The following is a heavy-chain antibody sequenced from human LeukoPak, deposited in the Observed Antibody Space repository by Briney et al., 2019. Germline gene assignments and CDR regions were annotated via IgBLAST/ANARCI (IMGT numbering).Heavy chain of an antibody. CDR3: AKGARGDTVTSIVGLNWFDP. D-gene: IGHD4-17*01. Sequence: GRSLRLSCAASGITFRSYGMHWVRQAPGKGLEWVAVISYDGSHKYYADSVKGRFSISRDNSKNTLYLQMNSLRADDTAVYYCAKGARGDTVTSIVGLNWFDPWGQGTLVTVS. V-gene: IGHV3-30*18. CDR1: GITFRSYG. J-gene: IGHJ5*02. CDR2: ISYDGSHK.